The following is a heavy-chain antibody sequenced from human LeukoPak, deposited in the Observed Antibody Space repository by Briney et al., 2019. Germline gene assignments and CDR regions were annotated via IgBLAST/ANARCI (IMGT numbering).Heavy chain of an antibody. J-gene: IGHJ4*02. CDR1: GFTFTNAW. CDR3: ATDKNYYDRSGYYYERY. Sequence: GGSLRLSCAASGFTFTNAWMTWVRQAPGKGLEWVGRIKSKTVGGTTDYAAPVKGRFTISRDDSKNTLHLQMNSLKTEDIAVYYCATDKNYYDRSGYYYERYWGQGTLVTVSS. V-gene: IGHV3-15*01. D-gene: IGHD3-22*01. CDR2: IKSKTVGGTT.